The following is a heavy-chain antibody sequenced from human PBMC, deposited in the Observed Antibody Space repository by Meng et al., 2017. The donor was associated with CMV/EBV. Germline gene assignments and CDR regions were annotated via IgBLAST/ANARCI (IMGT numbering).Heavy chain of an antibody. Sequence: GGSLRLSCAASGFTFSTAWMSWVRQAPGKGLEWVGRIKSKTDGGTTDYAAPVKGRFTISRDDSKNTLYLQMNNLKTEDTAVYYCTSELGYCSSTSCYVDYWGQGTLVTVSS. CDR2: IKSKTDGGTT. CDR3: TSELGYCSSTSCYVDY. J-gene: IGHJ4*02. V-gene: IGHV3-15*01. D-gene: IGHD2-2*01. CDR1: GFTFSTAW.